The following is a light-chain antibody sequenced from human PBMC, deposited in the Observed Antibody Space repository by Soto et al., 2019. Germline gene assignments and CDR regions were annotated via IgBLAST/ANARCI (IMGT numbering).Light chain of an antibody. CDR2: AVS. V-gene: IGKV1-17*03. CDR1: QGVGNS. CDR3: LQHNTYPLT. J-gene: IGKJ2*01. Sequence: DIQMTQSPSAMSASVGDRVTITCRASQGVGNSLVWFQQKPGKIPERLIYAVSSLQSGVPSRFSGSGSGTEFTLTISSLQPEDFATYDCLQHNTYPLTFGQGTKLEIK.